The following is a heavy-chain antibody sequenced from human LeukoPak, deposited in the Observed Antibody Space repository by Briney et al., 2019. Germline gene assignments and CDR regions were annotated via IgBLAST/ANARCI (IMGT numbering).Heavy chain of an antibody. CDR2: IKSKTDGGTT. CDR3: TTDAEPSIVGASS. D-gene: IGHD1-26*01. V-gene: IGHV3-15*01. J-gene: IGHJ4*02. CDR1: GFTFSNAW. Sequence: GGSLRLSCAASGFTFSNAWMSWVRQAPGKGLEWVGRIKSKTDGGTTDYAAPVKGSFTISRDYSKNTLYLQMNSLKTEDTAVYYCTTDAEPSIVGASSWGQGTLVTVSS.